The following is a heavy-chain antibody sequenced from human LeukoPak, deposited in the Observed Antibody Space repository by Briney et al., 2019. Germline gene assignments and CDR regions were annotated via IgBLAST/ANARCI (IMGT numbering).Heavy chain of an antibody. V-gene: IGHV3-11*04. CDR1: GLTSSDYY. Sequence: GGSLRLSRVASGLTSSDYYMGWIRQAPGRGLEWLSYISGSGSDINYAESVRGRFAISRDNAKNSLYLQLNSLRPEDTAVYYCATGPQIREPAYWGQGTLVTVSS. CDR2: ISGSGSDI. D-gene: IGHD1-26*01. J-gene: IGHJ4*02. CDR3: ATGPQIREPAY.